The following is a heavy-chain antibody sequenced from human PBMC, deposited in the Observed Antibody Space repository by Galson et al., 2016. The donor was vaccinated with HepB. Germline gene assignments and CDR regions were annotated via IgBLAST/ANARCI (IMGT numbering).Heavy chain of an antibody. CDR1: GSTFSSYG. CDR2: ISYDGSNK. Sequence: LRLSCAASGSTFSSYGMHWVRPAPGKGLECWAFISYDGSNKKYADYVKGRFTISRDNSKKTLYLQMNSLRAQDTAVYYCAKDGRIYCSSASCHHHFHYWGQGTLVTVSS. J-gene: IGHJ4*02. V-gene: IGHV3-30*18. D-gene: IGHD2-2*01. CDR3: AKDGRIYCSSASCHHHFHY.